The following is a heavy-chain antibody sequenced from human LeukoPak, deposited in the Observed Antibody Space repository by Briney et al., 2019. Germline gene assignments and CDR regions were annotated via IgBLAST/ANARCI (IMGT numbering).Heavy chain of an antibody. V-gene: IGHV1-2*06. CDR1: GYTFTGYY. J-gene: IGHJ4*02. CDR2: INPNSGGT. CDR3: ARRGYSYGYGMSL. D-gene: IGHD5-18*01. Sequence: ASVNVSCKASGYTFTGYYMHWVRQAPGQGLEWMGRINPNSGGTNYAQKFQGRVTMTRDTSISTAYMELSRLRSDDTAVYYCARRGYSYGYGMSLWGQGTLVTVSS.